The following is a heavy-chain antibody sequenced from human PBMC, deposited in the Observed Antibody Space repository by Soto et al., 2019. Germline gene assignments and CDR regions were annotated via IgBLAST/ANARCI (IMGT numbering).Heavy chain of an antibody. J-gene: IGHJ4*02. CDR3: AKPDRANYFDY. CDR1: GFTFSSYG. Sequence: GGSLRLSCAASGFTFSSYGMHWVRQAPGKGLEWVAVISYDGSNEYYADSVKGRLTISRDNSKNTLYLQMNSLRAEDTAVYYCAKPDRANYFDYWGQGTLVTVSS. V-gene: IGHV3-30*18. CDR2: ISYDGSNE.